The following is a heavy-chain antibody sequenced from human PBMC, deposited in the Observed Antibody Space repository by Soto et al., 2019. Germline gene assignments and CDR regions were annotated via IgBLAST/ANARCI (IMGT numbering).Heavy chain of an antibody. J-gene: IGHJ3*01. Sequence: QVQLVESGGGVVEPGRSLRLSCAASGFTFSRFGIHWVRQAPGKGLEWVAVISYDGRDQDYVDSVKGRFTISRDNSKSTAYLQLSGLRAEDTAVYYCAKPFVAPLNVGDAFDVWGQGTMVTVSS. CDR3: AKPFVAPLNVGDAFDV. CDR1: GFTFSRFG. D-gene: IGHD5-12*01. CDR2: ISYDGRDQ. V-gene: IGHV3-30*18.